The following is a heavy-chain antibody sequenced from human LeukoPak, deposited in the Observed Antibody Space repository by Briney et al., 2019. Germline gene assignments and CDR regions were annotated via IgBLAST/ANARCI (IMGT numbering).Heavy chain of an antibody. D-gene: IGHD1-26*01. Sequence: GWSLRLSCAASGFPFSTYEMNWVPQAPGKGTEWISYISSTASTIYYADSVKGRFTISRDNSKNSLHLHMNSLRAEDTAVYYCARAARIVGATYFDYWGRGTLVTVSS. J-gene: IGHJ4*02. CDR1: GFPFSTYE. V-gene: IGHV3-48*03. CDR2: ISSTASTI. CDR3: ARAARIVGATYFDY.